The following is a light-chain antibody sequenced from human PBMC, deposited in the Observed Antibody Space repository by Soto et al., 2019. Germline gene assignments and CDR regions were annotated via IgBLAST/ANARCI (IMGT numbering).Light chain of an antibody. J-gene: IGKJ1*01. Sequence: DVVMTQSPLSLPVTLGQPASISCRSSQSLVYSDGNTYLNWFQQRPGHSPRGVIYKVSNRDSGVPDRFSGSGSCTDFALKISRVEAGDVGVYYCMQGTPLAWTFGQVTKVEIK. CDR1: QSLVYSDGNTY. V-gene: IGKV2-30*01. CDR2: KVS. CDR3: MQGTPLAWT.